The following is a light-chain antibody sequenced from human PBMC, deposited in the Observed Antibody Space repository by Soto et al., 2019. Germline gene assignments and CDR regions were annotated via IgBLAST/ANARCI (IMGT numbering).Light chain of an antibody. J-gene: IGKJ5*01. V-gene: IGKV1-27*01. CDR2: AAT. CDR1: QVIGTS. CDR3: QKYNSVPIT. Sequence: DIQMTQSPSSLSASAGDNVTITCRASQVIGTSLAWYQQKPGKVPKLLIYAATTLQSGVPSRFSGSGSGTHFTLTISSLQSEDVATYYCQKYNSVPITFGQGTRLGI.